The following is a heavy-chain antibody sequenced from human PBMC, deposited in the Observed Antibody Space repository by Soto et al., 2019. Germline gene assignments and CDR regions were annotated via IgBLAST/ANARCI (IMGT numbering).Heavy chain of an antibody. D-gene: IGHD1-26*01. Sequence: EVQLVESGGGLVQPGGSLRLSCAASGFTFSSYWMHWARQAPGTGLVWVSRINSDGSSTSYADSVKGRFTISRDNAKNTLYLQMNSLRAEDTAVYYCARDFSPREGAVVDWGQGTLVTVSS. CDR3: ARDFSPREGAVVD. CDR1: GFTFSSYW. J-gene: IGHJ4*02. V-gene: IGHV3-74*01. CDR2: INSDGSST.